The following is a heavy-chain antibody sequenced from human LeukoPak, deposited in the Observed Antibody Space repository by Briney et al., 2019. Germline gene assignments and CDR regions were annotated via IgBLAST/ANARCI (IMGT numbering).Heavy chain of an antibody. D-gene: IGHD6-19*01. CDR1: GFRFDDHG. Sequence: GGSLRLSCAASGFRFDDHGMSWVRQAPGKGLEWVSGINWNGGSTGYGDPVKGRFTISRDNAKNSLYLQMNSLRAEDTALYYCAGGDRNGWYFDYWGQGILVTVSS. J-gene: IGHJ4*02. CDR2: INWNGGST. CDR3: AGGDRNGWYFDY. V-gene: IGHV3-20*04.